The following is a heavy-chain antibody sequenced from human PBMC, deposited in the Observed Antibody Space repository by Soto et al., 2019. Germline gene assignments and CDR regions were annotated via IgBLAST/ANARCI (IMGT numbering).Heavy chain of an antibody. Sequence: QVQLVQSGAEVKKPGASVKVSCKASGYTFTSYAMHWVRQAPGQRLEWLGWINAGNGNTKYSQKFQGRVPMTRDTSASTANMELSSLRSEDTTVYYCARDLLYDFRRGYYNWFDPWGQGTLVTVSS. D-gene: IGHD3-3*01. CDR3: ARDLLYDFRRGYYNWFDP. V-gene: IGHV1-3*01. J-gene: IGHJ5*02. CDR2: INAGNGNT. CDR1: GYTFTSYA.